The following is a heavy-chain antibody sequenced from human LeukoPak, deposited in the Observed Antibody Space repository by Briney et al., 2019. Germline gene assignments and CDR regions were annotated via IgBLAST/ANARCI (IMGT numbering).Heavy chain of an antibody. V-gene: IGHV3-23*01. D-gene: IGHD3-10*01. CDR2: ISGSGGSI. CDR3: AKASGFGELLTYFDY. Sequence: GGSLRLSCAASGFTFSSYAMSWVRQAPGKGLEWVSAISGSGGSIYYADSVKGRFTISRDNSKNTLYLQMNSLRAEDTAVYYCAKASGFGELLTYFDYWGQGTLVTVSS. J-gene: IGHJ4*02. CDR1: GFTFSSYA.